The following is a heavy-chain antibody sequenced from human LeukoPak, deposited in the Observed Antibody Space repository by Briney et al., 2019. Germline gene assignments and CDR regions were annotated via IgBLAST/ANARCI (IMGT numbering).Heavy chain of an antibody. Sequence: GASVKVCCKASGYTFHSYYMQWMRQAPGQYLELMGVIDPSGGGTNYARTFQGRVTMTRDTSTSTVYMELSSLRSEDTAMYYCASLGSGSSRIIDFDYWGQGTLVTVSS. CDR1: GYTFHSYY. CDR2: IDPSGGGT. CDR3: ASLGSGSSRIIDFDY. D-gene: IGHD3-10*01. V-gene: IGHV1-46*02. J-gene: IGHJ4*02.